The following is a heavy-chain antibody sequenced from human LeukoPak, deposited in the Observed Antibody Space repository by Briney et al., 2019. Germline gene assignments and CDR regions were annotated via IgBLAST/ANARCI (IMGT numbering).Heavy chain of an antibody. CDR2: IYHSGST. J-gene: IGHJ4*02. D-gene: IGHD3-3*01. V-gene: IGHV4-30-2*01. CDR1: GGSISSGGYY. CDR3: ASITIFGVKPPL. Sequence: SETLSLTCTVSGGSISSGGYYWSWIRQPPGKGLEWIGYIYHSGSTYYNPSLKSRVTISVDRSKNQFSLKLSSVTAADTAVYYCASITIFGVKPPLWGQGTLVTVSS.